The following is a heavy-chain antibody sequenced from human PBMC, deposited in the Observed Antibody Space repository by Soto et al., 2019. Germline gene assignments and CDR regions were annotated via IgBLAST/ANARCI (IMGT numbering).Heavy chain of an antibody. Sequence: WETLSLTGRVSGGSVGTGAYYWSWIRQPPGKGLEWIGYTLYSGSPNYNPSLQSLQSRVTISVDTSRNQFSLRLTSVTAADTALYYCARHDYYHRTFDIWGQGTLVTVSS. CDR3: ARHDYYHRTFDI. J-gene: IGHJ3*02. CDR2: TLYSGSP. CDR1: GGSVGTGAYY. V-gene: IGHV4-61*08. D-gene: IGHD3-9*01.